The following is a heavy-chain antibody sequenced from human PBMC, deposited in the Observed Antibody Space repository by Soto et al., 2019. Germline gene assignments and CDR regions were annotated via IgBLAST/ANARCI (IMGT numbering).Heavy chain of an antibody. Sequence: SXKLSLKTSGYTXSIYRVALVRQAPGQPLEWLGWISLYSYGTNYEQKFQGRVSMTTDTSTTTAYMELRSLRSDYTAVYYCARVVPGAEGCFGPWGQGTLVTVSS. D-gene: IGHD2-2*01. CDR2: ISLYSYGT. J-gene: IGHJ5*02. CDR3: ARVVPGAEGCFGP. CDR1: GYTXSIYR. V-gene: IGHV1-18*01.